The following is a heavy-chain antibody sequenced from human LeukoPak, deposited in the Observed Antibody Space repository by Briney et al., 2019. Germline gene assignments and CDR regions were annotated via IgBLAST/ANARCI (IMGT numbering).Heavy chain of an antibody. V-gene: IGHV1-18*01. CDR1: GYTFTSYG. CDR2: ISAYNGNT. Sequence: GASVKVSCKASGYTFTSYGISWVRQAPGQGLEWMGWISAYNGNTNYAQKLQGRVTMTTDTSTSTAYMELRSLRSDDTAVYYCARDRPSRDGYNSNSFDYWGQGTLVTVSS. D-gene: IGHD5-24*01. CDR3: ARDRPSRDGYNSNSFDY. J-gene: IGHJ4*02.